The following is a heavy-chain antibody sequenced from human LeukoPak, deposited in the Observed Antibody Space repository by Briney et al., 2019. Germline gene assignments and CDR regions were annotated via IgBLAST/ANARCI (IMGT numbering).Heavy chain of an antibody. Sequence: ASVKVSCKASGYTFTSYGISWVRQGPRQGLECMGWISAYNGNTNYAQKLQGRVTMTTDTSTSTAYMELRSLRSDDTAVYYCARRLFPRDSYGSNWFDPWGQGTLVTVSS. D-gene: IGHD5-18*01. CDR1: GYTFTSYG. CDR2: ISAYNGNT. J-gene: IGHJ5*02. CDR3: ARRLFPRDSYGSNWFDP. V-gene: IGHV1-18*01.